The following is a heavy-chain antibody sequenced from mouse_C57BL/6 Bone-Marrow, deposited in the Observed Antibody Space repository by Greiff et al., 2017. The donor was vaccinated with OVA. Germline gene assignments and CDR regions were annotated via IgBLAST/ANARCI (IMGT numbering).Heavy chain of an antibody. V-gene: IGHV1-18*01. Sequence: EVQLQQSGPELVKPGASVKIPCKASGYTFTDYNMDWVKQSHGKSLEWIGDINPNNGGTIYNQKFKGKATLTVDKSSSTAYMELRSLTSEDTAVYYGARGGVYSGNLYAMDYWGQGTSVTVSS. D-gene: IGHD2-1*01. J-gene: IGHJ4*01. CDR3: ARGGVYSGNLYAMDY. CDR2: INPNNGGT. CDR1: GYTFTDYN.